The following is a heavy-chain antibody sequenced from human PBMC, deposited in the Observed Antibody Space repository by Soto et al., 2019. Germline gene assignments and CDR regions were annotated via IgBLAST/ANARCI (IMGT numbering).Heavy chain of an antibody. Sequence: SQTLSLTYTVSGVSISSSIYYWGWIRQPPGKWLEWIGSIYYSGSTYYNPSLKSRVNISGETSKNQFSLKLSSVTAADTAVYYCARHVEDDSCGYYHVPPFDYWGQGTLVTVSS. CDR2: IYYSGST. V-gene: IGHV4-39*01. CDR1: GVSISSSIYY. J-gene: IGHJ4*02. D-gene: IGHD3-22*01. CDR3: ARHVEDDSCGYYHVPPFDY.